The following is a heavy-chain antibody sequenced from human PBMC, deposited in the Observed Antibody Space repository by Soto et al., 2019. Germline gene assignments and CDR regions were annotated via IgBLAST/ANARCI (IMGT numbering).Heavy chain of an antibody. CDR3: ARTGETGGYYYYGMDV. Sequence: QVQLVQSGAEVKKPGSSVKVSCKASRGTFSSYAISWVRQAPGQGLEWMGGIIPIFGTANYAQKFQGRVTITADKSTSTAYMELSSLRSEDTAVYYCARTGETGGYYYYGMDVWGQGTTVTVSS. J-gene: IGHJ6*02. CDR1: RGTFSSYA. V-gene: IGHV1-69*06. D-gene: IGHD3-10*01. CDR2: IIPIFGTA.